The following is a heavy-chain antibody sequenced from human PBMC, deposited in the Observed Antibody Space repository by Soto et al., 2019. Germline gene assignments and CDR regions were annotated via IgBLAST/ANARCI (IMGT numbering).Heavy chain of an antibody. CDR3: ARERMTTVTMYYFDY. Sequence: QVQLQESGPGLVKPSQTLSLTCTVSGGSISSGGYYWSWIRQHPGKGLEWIGYIYYSGSTYYNPSLKSRVTISVDTSKNQFSLKLSSVTAADTAVYYCARERMTTVTMYYFDYWGQGTLVTVSS. CDR1: GGSISSGGYY. D-gene: IGHD4-4*01. J-gene: IGHJ4*02. V-gene: IGHV4-31*03. CDR2: IYYSGST.